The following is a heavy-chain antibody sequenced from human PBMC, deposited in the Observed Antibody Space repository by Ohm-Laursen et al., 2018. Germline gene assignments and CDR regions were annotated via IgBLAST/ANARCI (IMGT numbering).Heavy chain of an antibody. V-gene: IGHV4-38-2*01. D-gene: IGHD1-26*01. CDR2: IYHTGTT. Sequence: SQTLSLTCAVSGYSISSDFYWGWIRQSPGKGLEWIGSIYHTGTTYYNPSLKSRVTISVDTSKNQFSLKLSSVTAADTAVYYCARVGGYSSGWFDPWGQGTLVTVSS. J-gene: IGHJ5*02. CDR1: GYSISSDFY. CDR3: ARVGGYSSGWFDP.